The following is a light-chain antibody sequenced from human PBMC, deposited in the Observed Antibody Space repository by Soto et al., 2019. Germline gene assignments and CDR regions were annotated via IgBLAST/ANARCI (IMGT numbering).Light chain of an antibody. J-gene: IGLJ2*01. Sequence: QLVLTQSPSASASLGASVKLTCTLSSGHSSYAIAWHQQQPEKGPRYLMKLYSDGSHNKGDGIPDRFSGSSSGAERYLTISSLQSEDEADYYCQTWGTGFRVFGGGTKLTVL. CDR2: LYSDGSH. CDR1: SGHSSYA. CDR3: QTWGTGFRV. V-gene: IGLV4-69*01.